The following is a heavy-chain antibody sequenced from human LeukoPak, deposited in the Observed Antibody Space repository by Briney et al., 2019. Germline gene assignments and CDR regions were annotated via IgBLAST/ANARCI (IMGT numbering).Heavy chain of an antibody. CDR3: ARGEASFDY. Sequence: SETLSLTCAVYGGSFSGYYWSWIRQPPGKGLEWVGEINHSGSTNYNPSLKSRVTISVDTSKNQFSLKLSSVTAADTAVYYCARGEASFDYWGQGTLVTVSS. CDR2: INHSGST. CDR1: GGSFSGYY. J-gene: IGHJ4*02. V-gene: IGHV4-34*01.